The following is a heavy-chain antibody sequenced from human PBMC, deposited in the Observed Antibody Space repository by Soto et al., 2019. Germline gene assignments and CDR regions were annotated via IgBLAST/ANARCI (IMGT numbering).Heavy chain of an antibody. D-gene: IGHD6-25*01. J-gene: IGHJ6*02. CDR1: GYTFTNYD. CDR3: ARNGRSGSPLSDYDCGMDV. CDR2: INPNTGKT. Sequence: QVQLVQSGAEVKKPGASVKVSCKASGYTFTNYDINWVRQATGQGPEWMGWINPNTGKTGYAQKFQGRVTLTRNTTTSTADLDLTSLTSEDTAVFCCARNGRSGSPLSDYDCGMDVWGQGPMVTVSS. V-gene: IGHV1-8*01.